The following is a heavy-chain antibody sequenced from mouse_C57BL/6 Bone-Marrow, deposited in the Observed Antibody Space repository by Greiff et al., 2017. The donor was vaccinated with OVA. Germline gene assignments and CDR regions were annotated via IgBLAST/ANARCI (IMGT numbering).Heavy chain of an antibody. J-gene: IGHJ4*01. D-gene: IGHD2-10*02. CDR2: INPNNGGT. CDR1: GYTFTDYY. Sequence: VQLKQSGPELVKPGASVKISCKASGYTFTDYYMNWVKQSHGKSLEWIGDINPNNGGTSYNQKFKGKATLTVDKSSSTAYMELRSLTSEDSAVYYYANSIPIFMDYWGQGTSVTVSS. V-gene: IGHV1-26*01. CDR3: ANSIPIFMDY.